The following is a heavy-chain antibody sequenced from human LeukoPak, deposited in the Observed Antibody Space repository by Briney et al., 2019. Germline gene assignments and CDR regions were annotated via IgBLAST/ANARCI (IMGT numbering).Heavy chain of an antibody. D-gene: IGHD3-3*01. CDR1: GFTFGKYW. J-gene: IGHJ4*02. CDR2: IKLDGSEK. V-gene: IGHV3-7*03. Sequence: GGSLRLSCVASGFTFGKYWMSWVRQAPGKGLEWVANIKLDGSEKNYVDSVKGRFTISRDNTKNPLYLQMNSLRVEDTAVFYCARDQYDTWSRRGNFDSWGQGTLVIVSS. CDR3: ARDQYDTWSRRGNFDS.